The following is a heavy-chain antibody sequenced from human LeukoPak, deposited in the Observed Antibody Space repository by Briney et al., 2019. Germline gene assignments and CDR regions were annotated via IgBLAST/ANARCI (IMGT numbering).Heavy chain of an antibody. J-gene: IGHJ6*03. Sequence: PSQTLSLTCTVSGGSISSGDYYWSWIRQPPGKGLEWIGYIYYSGSTYYNPSLKSRVTISVDTSKNQFSLKLSSVTAADTAVYYCARDLSISGGDYYYYYMDVWGKGTTVIVSS. CDR3: ARDLSISGGDYYYYYMDV. CDR1: GGSISSGDYY. D-gene: IGHD2-21*01. V-gene: IGHV4-30-4*08. CDR2: IYYSGST.